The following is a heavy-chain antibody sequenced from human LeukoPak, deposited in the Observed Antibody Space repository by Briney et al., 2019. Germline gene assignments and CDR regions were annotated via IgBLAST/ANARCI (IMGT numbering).Heavy chain of an antibody. CDR2: FDPEDGET. D-gene: IGHD3-3*01. Sequence: ASVKVSCKVSGYTLTELSMHWVRQAPGKGLEWMGGFDPEDGETIYAQKFQGRVTMTTDTSTSTAYMELRSLRSDDTAVYYCARGNFWSGYYDYYYYMDVWGKGTTVTVSS. J-gene: IGHJ6*03. CDR1: GYTLTELS. CDR3: ARGNFWSGYYDYYYYMDV. V-gene: IGHV1-24*01.